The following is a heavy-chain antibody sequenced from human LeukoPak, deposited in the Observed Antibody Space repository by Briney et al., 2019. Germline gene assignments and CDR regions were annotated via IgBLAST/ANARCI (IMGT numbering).Heavy chain of an antibody. V-gene: IGHV3-30*04. CDR1: GFDFSSYA. J-gene: IGHJ4*01. CDR2: IIYDGSNK. D-gene: IGHD6-19*01. CDR3: ARGVGETLSGWTLDY. Sequence: GGSLRLSCAASGFDFSSYAMHWVRQAPGKGLEWMAVIIYDGSNKNYADSVKGRFTISRDNSRNTLYMKMNCLRVEDTAVYYCARGVGETLSGWTLDYWGHGTLVAVSS.